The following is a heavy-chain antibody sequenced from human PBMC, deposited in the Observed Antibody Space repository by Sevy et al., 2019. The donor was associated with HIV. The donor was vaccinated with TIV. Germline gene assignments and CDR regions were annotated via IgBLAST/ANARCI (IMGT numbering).Heavy chain of an antibody. V-gene: IGHV3-23*01. CDR3: AQGRNNLRDGLDS. CDR2: ISGSGDFK. CDR1: GFTFNKYA. J-gene: IGHJ4*02. Sequence: GGSLRLSCEVSGFTFNKYAMHWVRQAPGKGLEWLSLISGSGDFKYYADSVQGRFTVSRDNSKSTLFLHISSLTVEDSAVYYCAQGRNNLRDGLDSWGQGTRVTVSS.